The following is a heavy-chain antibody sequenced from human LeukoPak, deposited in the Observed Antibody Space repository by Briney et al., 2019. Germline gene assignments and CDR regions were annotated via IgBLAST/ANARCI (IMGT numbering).Heavy chain of an antibody. CDR1: GGSISSYY. D-gene: IGHD4-23*01. Sequence: SETLPLTCTVSGGSISSYYWSWIRQPPGKGLEWIGYIYYSGSTNYNPSLKSRVTISVDTSKNQFSLKLSSVTAADTAVYYCAREVTPVPFFDYWGQGTLVTVSS. V-gene: IGHV4-59*01. CDR3: AREVTPVPFFDY. CDR2: IYYSGST. J-gene: IGHJ4*02.